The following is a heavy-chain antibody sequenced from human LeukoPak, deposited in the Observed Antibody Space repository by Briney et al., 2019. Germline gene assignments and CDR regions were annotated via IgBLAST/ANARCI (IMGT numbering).Heavy chain of an antibody. CDR2: ISGSGGST. V-gene: IGHV3-23*01. D-gene: IGHD2-15*01. CDR3: AKDSVRYCSGGSCYFDY. CDR1: GFTFSSYA. J-gene: IGHJ4*02. Sequence: PGGSLRLSCAASGFTFSSYAMSWVRQAPGKGLEWVSAISGSGGSTYYADSVKGRFTISRDNSKNTLYLQMNRLRAEDTAVYYCAKDSVRYCSGGSCYFDYWGQGTLVTVSS.